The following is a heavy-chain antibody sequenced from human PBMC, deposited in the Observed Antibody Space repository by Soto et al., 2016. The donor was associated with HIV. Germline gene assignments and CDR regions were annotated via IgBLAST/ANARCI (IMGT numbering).Heavy chain of an antibody. Sequence: QVQLVQPGAEVKKPGASVKVSCKASGYTFSSYDINWVRQATGQGLEWMGWMNPNSGNTGYAQKFQGSVTITRNTSISTAYMELSSLRSEDTAVYYCARSRGYCSGGSCLYYFDYWGQGTLVTVSS. D-gene: IGHD2-15*01. CDR3: ARSRGYCSGGSCLYYFDY. J-gene: IGHJ4*02. CDR2: MNPNSGNT. CDR1: GYTFSSYD. V-gene: IGHV1-8*03.